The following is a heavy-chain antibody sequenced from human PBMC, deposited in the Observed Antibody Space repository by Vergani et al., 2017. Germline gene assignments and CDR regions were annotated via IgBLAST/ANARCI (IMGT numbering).Heavy chain of an antibody. V-gene: IGHV3-9*01. Sequence: EVQLVESGGGLVQPGRSLRLSCAASGFTFDDYAMHWVRQAPGKGVEWVSGISWHSCSIGYADSEKGRFTISRDNAKNSLYLQMNSLRAEDTALYYCAKALSGLELTYYFDYWGQGTLVTVSS. CDR1: GFTFDDYA. CDR3: AKALSGLELTYYFDY. CDR2: ISWHSCSI. D-gene: IGHD1-7*01. J-gene: IGHJ4*02.